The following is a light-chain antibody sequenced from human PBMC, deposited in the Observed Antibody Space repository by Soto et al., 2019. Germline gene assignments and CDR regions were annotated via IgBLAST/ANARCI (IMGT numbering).Light chain of an antibody. J-gene: IGKJ1*01. V-gene: IGKV3-15*01. CDR1: QSISSD. CDR3: QHYYIWPWT. CDR2: GAS. Sequence: IVISQSPSTLSVSTGERATLSCRASQSISSDLAWYQQKPGQAPRLLIYGASTRATGIPARFSGSGSGTEFTLTISSLQSEDVASYYCQHYYIWPWTFGQGTKVAI.